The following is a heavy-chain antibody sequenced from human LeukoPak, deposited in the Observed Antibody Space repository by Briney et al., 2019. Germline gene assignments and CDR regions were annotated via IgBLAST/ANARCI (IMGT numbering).Heavy chain of an antibody. J-gene: IGHJ4*02. CDR2: FDPEDGET. V-gene: IGHV1-24*01. D-gene: IGHD2-15*01. CDR3: AIQVPYCSGGSCYSLDDY. CDR1: GYTLTELS. Sequence: ASVKVSCKVSGYTLTELSMHWVRQAPGKGLEWMGGFDPEDGETIYAQKFQGRVTMTEDTSTDTAYMELSSLRSEDTAVYYCAIQVPYCSGGSCYSLDDYWGQGTLVTVSS.